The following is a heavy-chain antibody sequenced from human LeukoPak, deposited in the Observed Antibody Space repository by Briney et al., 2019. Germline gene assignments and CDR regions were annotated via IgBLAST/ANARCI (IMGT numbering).Heavy chain of an antibody. CDR1: GGSFSGYY. J-gene: IGHJ4*02. V-gene: IGHV4-34*01. Sequence: TSETLSLTCAVYGGSFSGYYWSWIRQPPGKGLEWIGEINHSGSTNYNPSLKSRVTISVDTSKNQFSLKLSSVTAADTAVYYCARGTGAVAGYWGQGTLVTVSS. D-gene: IGHD6-19*01. CDR2: INHSGST. CDR3: ARGTGAVAGY.